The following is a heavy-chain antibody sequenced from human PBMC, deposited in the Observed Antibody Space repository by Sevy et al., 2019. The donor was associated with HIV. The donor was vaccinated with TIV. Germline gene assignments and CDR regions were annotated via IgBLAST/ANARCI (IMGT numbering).Heavy chain of an antibody. V-gene: IGHV3-21*01. D-gene: IGHD2-2*01. CDR2: ISSGSSYI. J-gene: IGHJ3*02. CDR3: ARRRHGSKGGDVFDI. Sequence: GGSLRLSCAASGFTFSTYSMNWVCQAPGKGLEWVSSISSGSSYIYYADSLKGRFTISRDNAKKSLYLQMNSLRAEDTAVYYCARRRHGSKGGDVFDIWGQGTMVTVSS. CDR1: GFTFSTYS.